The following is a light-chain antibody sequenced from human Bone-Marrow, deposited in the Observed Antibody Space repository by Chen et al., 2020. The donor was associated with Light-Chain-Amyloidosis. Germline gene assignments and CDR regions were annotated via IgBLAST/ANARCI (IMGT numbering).Light chain of an antibody. Sequence: NFILTQDHSVSESPGKTVTISCPRSSGDIATNYVQWYQQRPGSAPTTVIYENDLRPSGVPDRFSGSIDTSSNSASLTISGLETEDEADYYCQSYATNTWIFGGGTHLTVL. V-gene: IGLV6-57*03. CDR3: QSYATNTWI. J-gene: IGLJ3*02. CDR1: SGDIATNY. CDR2: END.